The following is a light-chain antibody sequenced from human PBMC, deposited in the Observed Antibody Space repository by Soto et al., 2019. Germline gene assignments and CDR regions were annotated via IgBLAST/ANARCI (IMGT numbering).Light chain of an antibody. Sequence: EIVLTQSPGNLSLSPGERATLSCRASQSVSSNHLAWYQQKPGQAPRLLIYGASSRATGIPDRFSGSGSGTDFTLTISRLEPEDFAVYYCQQYGSSPTFGQGTKVDIK. V-gene: IGKV3-20*01. CDR3: QQYGSSPT. J-gene: IGKJ1*01. CDR2: GAS. CDR1: QSVSSNH.